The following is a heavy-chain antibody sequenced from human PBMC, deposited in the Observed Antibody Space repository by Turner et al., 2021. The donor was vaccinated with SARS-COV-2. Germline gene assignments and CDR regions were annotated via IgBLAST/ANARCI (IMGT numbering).Heavy chain of an antibody. Sequence: QVQLVESGGGVVQPGRSLRLSCAASGLTFSSYGMHWVRQAPGKGLEWVAVISYDGSNKYYADSVKGRFTISRDNSKNTLYLQMNSLRAEDTAVYYCAKGESQYFDYWGQGTLVTVSS. CDR2: ISYDGSNK. CDR1: GLTFSSYG. J-gene: IGHJ4*02. V-gene: IGHV3-30*18. CDR3: AKGESQYFDY.